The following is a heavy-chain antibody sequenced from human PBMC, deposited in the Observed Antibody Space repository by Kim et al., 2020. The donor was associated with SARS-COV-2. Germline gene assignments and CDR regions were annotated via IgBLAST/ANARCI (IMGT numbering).Heavy chain of an antibody. J-gene: IGHJ6*02. D-gene: IGHD1-1*01. CDR3: ASPLAWSYYYYGMDV. V-gene: IGHV3-11*01. Sequence: DSVKGRFTISRDTAKNSLYLQMNSLRAEDTAVYYCASPLAWSYYYYGMDVWGQGTTVTVSS.